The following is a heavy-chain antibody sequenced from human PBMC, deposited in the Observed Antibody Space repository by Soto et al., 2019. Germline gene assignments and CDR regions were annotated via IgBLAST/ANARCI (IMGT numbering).Heavy chain of an antibody. D-gene: IGHD3-10*01. CDR2: ISGSGGST. V-gene: IGHV3-23*01. CDR1: GFTFSSYA. CDR3: AKNRSPLGVFDY. Sequence: GGPLRLSCAASGFTFSSYAMSWVRQAPGKGLEWVSAISGSGGSTYYADSVKGRFTFSRDNSKNTLYLQMNSLRAEDTAVYYCAKNRSPLGVFDYWAQGTWVTVSS. J-gene: IGHJ4*01.